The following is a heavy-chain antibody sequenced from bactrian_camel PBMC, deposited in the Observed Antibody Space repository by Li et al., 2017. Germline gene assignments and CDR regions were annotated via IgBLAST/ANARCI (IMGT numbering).Heavy chain of an antibody. CDR2: VGFDGLT. J-gene: IGHJ4*01. Sequence: HVQLVESGGGSVQAGHSLTLSCRYSGYSVASDCMAWFRQVPGKERERVAVVGFDGLTAYADAVKGRFTISQARNPWSLQMDSLKPEDTAVYYCRADEILRRPGGYYLCESDSNYWGQGTQVTVS. D-gene: IGHD2*01. CDR3: RADEILRRPGGYYLCESDSNY. V-gene: IGHV3S55*01. CDR1: GYSVASDC.